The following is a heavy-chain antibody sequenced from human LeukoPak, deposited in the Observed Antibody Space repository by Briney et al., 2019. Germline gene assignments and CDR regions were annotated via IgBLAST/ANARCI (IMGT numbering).Heavy chain of an antibody. Sequence: GGSLRLSCAASGFTFSSYAMSWVRQAPGEGLEWVSAISGSGGSTYYADSVKGRFTISRDNSKNTLYLQMNSLRAEDTAVYYCARGYDILTGYLGGDYWGQGTLVTVSS. D-gene: IGHD3-9*01. V-gene: IGHV3-23*01. CDR3: ARGYDILTGYLGGDY. CDR1: GFTFSSYA. CDR2: ISGSGGST. J-gene: IGHJ4*02.